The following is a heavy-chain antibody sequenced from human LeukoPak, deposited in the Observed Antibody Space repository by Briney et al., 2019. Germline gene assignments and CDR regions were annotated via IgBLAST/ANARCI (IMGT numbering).Heavy chain of an antibody. V-gene: IGHV3-48*01. CDR3: ARDLSWSFDY. CDR1: GFTFSRFS. D-gene: IGHD3-3*01. CDR2: ISGNNDNI. Sequence: GGSLRLSCAASGFTFSRFSTNWVRQAPGKGLEWLSYISGNNDNIHQADSVKGRFAISRDNAKNSLYLQMNSLRAEDTAVYYCARDLSWSFDYWGQGTLVTVSS. J-gene: IGHJ4*02.